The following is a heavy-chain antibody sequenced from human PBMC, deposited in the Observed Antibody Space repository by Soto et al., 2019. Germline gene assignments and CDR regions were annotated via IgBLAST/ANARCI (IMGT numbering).Heavy chain of an antibody. CDR3: AKLSCTSSTCYFPGWFDP. CDR2: VYYSGSS. D-gene: IGHD2-2*01. J-gene: IGHJ5*02. CDR1: GDSISGGASF. Sequence: SDTLSLTCTVSGDSISGGASFWSWLRQPPGKGLEWIANVYYSGSSYYNPSLKSRLTISVDTTKNQFSLQLKSMTAADTAVYYCAKLSCTSSTCYFPGWFDPWGQGTLVTVSS. V-gene: IGHV4-30-4*02.